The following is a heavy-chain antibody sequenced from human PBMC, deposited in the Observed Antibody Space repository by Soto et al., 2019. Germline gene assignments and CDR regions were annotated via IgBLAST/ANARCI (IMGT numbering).Heavy chain of an antibody. Sequence: SETLSLTCTVSGGSISSSSYYWGWIRQPPEKGLEWIGSIYYSGSTYYIPSLKSRVTISVDTSKNQFSLKLSSVTAADTAVYYCARHALVFGVAIGYYFDYWGQGTLVTVSS. CDR3: ARHALVFGVAIGYYFDY. V-gene: IGHV4-39*01. CDR2: IYYSGST. J-gene: IGHJ4*02. CDR1: GGSISSSSYY. D-gene: IGHD3-3*01.